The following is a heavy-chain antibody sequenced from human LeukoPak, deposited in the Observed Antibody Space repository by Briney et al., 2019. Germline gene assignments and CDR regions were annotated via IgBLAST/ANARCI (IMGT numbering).Heavy chain of an antibody. V-gene: IGHV3-30-3*01. CDR2: ISYDGSNK. J-gene: IGHJ4*02. Sequence: GGSLRLSCAASGFTFSSYAMHWVRQAPVKGLEWVAVISYDGSNKYYADSVKGRFTISRDNSKNTLYLQMNSLRAEDTAVYYCARVRSSSDDYWGQGTLVTVSS. CDR1: GFTFSSYA. D-gene: IGHD6-6*01. CDR3: ARVRSSSDDY.